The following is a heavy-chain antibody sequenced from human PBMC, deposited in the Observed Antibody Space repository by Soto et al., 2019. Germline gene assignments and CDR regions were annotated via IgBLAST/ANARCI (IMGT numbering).Heavy chain of an antibody. CDR1: GYTFTGYY. CDR2: INPNSGGT. D-gene: IGHD6-19*01. J-gene: IGHJ3*02. Sequence: ASVKVSCKASGYTFTGYYMHWVRQAPGQGLEWMGWINPNSGGTNYAQKFQGWVTMTRDTSISTAYMELSRLRSDDTAVYYCARGPSLWLSSGWYGDYAFDIWGQGTMVTASS. CDR3: ARGPSLWLSSGWYGDYAFDI. V-gene: IGHV1-2*04.